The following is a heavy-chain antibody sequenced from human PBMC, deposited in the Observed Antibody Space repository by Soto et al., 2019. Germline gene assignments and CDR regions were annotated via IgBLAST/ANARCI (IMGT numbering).Heavy chain of an antibody. CDR1: GYTFTSYG. CDR3: ARDDTIWAGFYYYGMDV. D-gene: IGHD3-3*01. Sequence: GPVKVSCKASGYTFTSYGISWVRQAPGQGLEWMGWISAYNGNTNYAQKLQGRVTMTTDTSTSTAYMELRSLRSDDTAVYYCARDDTIWAGFYYYGMDVWGQGTTVTVSS. V-gene: IGHV1-18*04. CDR2: ISAYNGNT. J-gene: IGHJ6*02.